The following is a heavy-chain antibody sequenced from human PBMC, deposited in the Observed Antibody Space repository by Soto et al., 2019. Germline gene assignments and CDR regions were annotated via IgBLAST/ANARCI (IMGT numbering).Heavy chain of an antibody. J-gene: IGHJ6*02. CDR2: INAGNGNT. Sequence: QVQLVQSGAEEKKPWASVKVSCKASGYTFTSYAMHWVRQAPGQRLEWMGWINAGNGNTKYSQKFQGRVTITRDTSASPAYMELSSLRSEDTAVYYCARDPSYYGMDVWGQGTTVTVSS. V-gene: IGHV1-3*05. CDR3: ARDPSYYGMDV. CDR1: GYTFTSYA.